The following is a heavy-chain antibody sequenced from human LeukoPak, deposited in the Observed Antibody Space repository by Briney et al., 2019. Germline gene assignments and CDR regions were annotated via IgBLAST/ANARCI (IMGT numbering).Heavy chain of an antibody. V-gene: IGHV1-69*02. CDR3: ARHPAYEGVDY. J-gene: IGHJ4*02. Sequence: SVKVSCKASGYTFTSYYMHWVRQAPGQGLEWMGRIIPILGIANYAQKFQGRVTITADKSTSTAYMELSSLRSEDTAVYYCARHPAYEGVDYWGQGTLVTVSS. CDR1: GYTFTSYY. D-gene: IGHD5-12*01. CDR2: IIPILGIA.